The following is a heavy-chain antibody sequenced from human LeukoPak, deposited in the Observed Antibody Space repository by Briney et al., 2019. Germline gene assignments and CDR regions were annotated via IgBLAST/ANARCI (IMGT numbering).Heavy chain of an antibody. CDR3: AAQIAVAGIWYFDY. CDR1: GGTFSSYA. D-gene: IGHD6-19*01. J-gene: IGHJ4*02. CDR2: IIPIFGTA. Sequence: ASVKVSCKASGGTFSSYAISWVRQAPGQGLEWMGGIIPIFGTANYAQKFQGRVTITADESTSTAYMELSSLRSEDTAVYYCAAQIAVAGIWYFDYWGQGTLVTVSS. V-gene: IGHV1-69*13.